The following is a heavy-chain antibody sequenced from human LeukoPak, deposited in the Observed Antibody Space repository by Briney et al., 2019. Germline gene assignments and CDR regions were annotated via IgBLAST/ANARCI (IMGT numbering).Heavy chain of an antibody. D-gene: IGHD3-10*01. Sequence: PGGSLRLSCAASGFTFSNHWMHWVRQAPGKGLMWVSRINRGGSRTDYADSVKGRFTISRDTSKTTISLQMNSLRVEDSAVYYCAKWTRTTLFRGDRARFDSWGQGTLVTVSS. CDR1: GFTFSNHW. CDR2: INRGGSRT. J-gene: IGHJ4*02. CDR3: AKWTRTTLFRGDRARFDS. V-gene: IGHV3-74*01.